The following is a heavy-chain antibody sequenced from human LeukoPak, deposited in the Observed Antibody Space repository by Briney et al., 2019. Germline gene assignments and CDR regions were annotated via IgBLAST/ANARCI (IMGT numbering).Heavy chain of an antibody. CDR1: GYTFTGYY. CDR2: INPNSGGT. Sequence: ASVKVSCKASGYTFTGYYMHWVRQAPGQGLEWMGWINPNSGGTNYAQKFQGRVTMTRDTSISTAYMELSRLRPDDTAVYYCARSFYSSGWYYYYGMDVWGQGTTVTVSS. V-gene: IGHV1-2*02. J-gene: IGHJ6*02. D-gene: IGHD6-19*01. CDR3: ARSFYSSGWYYYYGMDV.